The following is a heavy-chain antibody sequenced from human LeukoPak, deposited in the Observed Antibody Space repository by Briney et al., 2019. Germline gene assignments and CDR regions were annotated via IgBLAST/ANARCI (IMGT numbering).Heavy chain of an antibody. J-gene: IGHJ4*02. CDR1: GGSISSYY. CDR3: ARDHSAAQGFDY. V-gene: IGHV4-59*01. CDR2: IYYSGST. Sequence: SETLSLTCTVSGGSISSYYWSWIRQPPGKGLEWIGYIYYSGSTNYNPSLKSRVTISVDTSKNQFSLKLSSVTAADTAVYYCARDHSAAQGFDYWGQGTLVTVSS. D-gene: IGHD6-13*01.